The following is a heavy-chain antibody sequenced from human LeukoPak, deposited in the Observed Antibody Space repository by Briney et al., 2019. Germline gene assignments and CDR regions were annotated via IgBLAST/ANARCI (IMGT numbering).Heavy chain of an antibody. CDR1: TFTFSNYA. CDR3: AGAELAGTGGDY. J-gene: IGHJ4*02. V-gene: IGHV3-30-3*01. D-gene: IGHD6-19*01. Sequence: GGSLRLSCAASTFTFSNYAMQWVRQARGKGLEWLTVISFDGTSKYYADSVKGRFTISRDNSKNTLYLQMNSLRAEDTAVYYCAGAELAGTGGDYWGQGTLVTVSS. CDR2: ISFDGTSK.